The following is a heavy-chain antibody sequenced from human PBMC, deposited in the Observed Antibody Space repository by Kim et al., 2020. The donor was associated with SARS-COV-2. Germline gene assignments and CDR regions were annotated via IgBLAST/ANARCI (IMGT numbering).Heavy chain of an antibody. J-gene: IGHJ3*02. V-gene: IGHV3-48*02. CDR3: VRDRMGGAFDI. CDR2: ITKSSTTI. Sequence: GGSLRLSCATSGFTFSAYDMNWVRRAPGKGLEWLSFITKSSTTIYYADSVKGRFTISRDKAKNSLYLQMNSLRDEDTALYYCVRDRMGGAFDIWGQGTM. CDR1: GFTFSAYD. D-gene: IGHD3-16*01.